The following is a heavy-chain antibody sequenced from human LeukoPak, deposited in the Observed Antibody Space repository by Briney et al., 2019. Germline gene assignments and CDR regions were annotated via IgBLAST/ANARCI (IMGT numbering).Heavy chain of an antibody. CDR2: INHSGST. D-gene: IGHD2-2*01. Sequence: PSETLSLTCAVYGGSFSGYYWSWIRQPPGKGLERIGEINHSGSTNYNPSLKSRVTISVDTSKNQFSLKLSSVTAADTAVYYCARRKRAQRGGAFDIWGQGTMVTVSS. J-gene: IGHJ3*02. CDR1: GGSFSGYY. V-gene: IGHV4-34*01. CDR3: ARRKRAQRGGAFDI.